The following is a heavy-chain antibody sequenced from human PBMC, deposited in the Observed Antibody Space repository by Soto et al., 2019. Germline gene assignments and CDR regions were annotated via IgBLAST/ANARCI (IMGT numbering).Heavy chain of an antibody. CDR1: GFTFSSYA. Sequence: GGSLRLSCAASGFTFSSYAMHWVRQAPGKGLEWVAVISYDGSNKYYADSVKGRFTISRDNSKNTMYLQMNSQRAEDTAVYYFARERNYYDSSGLLRGYYFDYWGQGTLVTVSS. CDR2: ISYDGSNK. V-gene: IGHV3-30-3*01. D-gene: IGHD3-22*01. J-gene: IGHJ4*01. CDR3: ARERNYYDSSGLLRGYYFDY.